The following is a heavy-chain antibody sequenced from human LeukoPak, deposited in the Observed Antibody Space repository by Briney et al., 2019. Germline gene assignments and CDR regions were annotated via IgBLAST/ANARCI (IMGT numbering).Heavy chain of an antibody. CDR1: GGPFSGYY. D-gene: IGHD6-13*01. CDR3: ARRWGQQQLVPHNWFDP. V-gene: IGHV4-34*01. J-gene: IGHJ5*02. Sequence: SETLSLTCAVYGGPFSGYYWSWIRQPPGKGLEWIGEINHSGSTNYNPSLKSRVTISVDTSKNQFSLKLSSVTAADTAVYYCARRWGQQQLVPHNWFDPWGQGTLVTVSS. CDR2: INHSGST.